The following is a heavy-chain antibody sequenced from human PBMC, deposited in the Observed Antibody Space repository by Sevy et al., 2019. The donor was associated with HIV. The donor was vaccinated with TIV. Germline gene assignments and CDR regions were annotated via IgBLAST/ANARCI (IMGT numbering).Heavy chain of an antibody. D-gene: IGHD2-15*01. J-gene: IGHJ5*02. V-gene: IGHV1-2*02. CDR1: GYTFTGYY. CDR3: ARERVYCSGGWCKPGGWFDP. Sequence: ASVKVSCKASGYTFTGYYMHWVRQAPGQGLEWMGWINPNSSGTNYAQKFQGRVTMTRDTSISTAYMELGRLGSDDPAVYYCARERVYCSGGWCKPGGWFDPWGQGTLVTVSS. CDR2: INPNSSGT.